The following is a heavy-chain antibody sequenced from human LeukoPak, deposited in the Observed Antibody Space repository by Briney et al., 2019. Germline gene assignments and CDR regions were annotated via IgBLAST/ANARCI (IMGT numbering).Heavy chain of an antibody. J-gene: IGHJ3*02. D-gene: IGHD2-2*01. CDR3: ARGRSQLGYCSSTSCYRRGAFDI. CDR2: INPNSGGT. V-gene: IGHV1-2*02. CDR1: GYTFTGYY. Sequence: VASVKVSFKASGYTFTGYYMHWVRQAPGQGLEWMGWINPNSGGTNYAQKFQGRVTMTRDTSISTAYMELSRLRSDDTAVYYCARGRSQLGYCSSTSCYRRGAFDIWGQGTMVTVSS.